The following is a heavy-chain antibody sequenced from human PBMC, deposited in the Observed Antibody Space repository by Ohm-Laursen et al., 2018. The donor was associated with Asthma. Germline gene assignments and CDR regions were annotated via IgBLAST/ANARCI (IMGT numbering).Heavy chain of an antibody. CDR1: GGSVSSVISY. D-gene: IGHD3-3*01. CDR2: IYYSGST. J-gene: IGHJ4*02. CDR3: ARTTFGVAPFSFAWVYFDY. Sequence: PRTLSLTCSVSGGSVSSVISYWTRIRQPTGKGLEWIGYIYYSGSTNYNPTLKSRVTISVDTSKNQFSLKLSSVTAADTAVYYCARTTFGVAPFSFAWVYFDYWGQGTLVTVSS. V-gene: IGHV4-61*01.